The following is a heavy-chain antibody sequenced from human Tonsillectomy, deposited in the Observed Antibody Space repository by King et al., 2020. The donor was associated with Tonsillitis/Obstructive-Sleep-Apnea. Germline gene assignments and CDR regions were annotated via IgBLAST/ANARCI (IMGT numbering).Heavy chain of an antibody. V-gene: IGHV1-3*01. J-gene: IGHJ4*02. Sequence: QLVQSGAEVKKPGASVKVSCKASGYTFTNYAMHWVRQAPGHSLECLGWINAGTGNTKYSQNFQGRVAITRDTSASTAYMELSSLRSEDTAIYYCARDRNYFDFWGQGTLVTVSS. CDR2: INAGTGNT. CDR3: ARDRNYFDF. CDR1: GYTFTNYA.